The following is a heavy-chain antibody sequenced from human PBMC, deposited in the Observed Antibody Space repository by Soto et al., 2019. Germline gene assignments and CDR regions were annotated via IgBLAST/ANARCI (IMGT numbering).Heavy chain of an antibody. CDR1: GFTFSSYA. J-gene: IGHJ4*02. CDR3: ARRGFGTYFDY. V-gene: IGHV3-23*01. Sequence: GGSLRLSCASSGFTFSSYAMNWVRQATWKGLEWVSVISGSGGSTYYADSVKGRFTISRDNYKNTLYLQMNSLRAEDTAVYYCARRGFGTYFDYWGEGTLVTVSS. CDR2: ISGSGGST. D-gene: IGHD6-13*01.